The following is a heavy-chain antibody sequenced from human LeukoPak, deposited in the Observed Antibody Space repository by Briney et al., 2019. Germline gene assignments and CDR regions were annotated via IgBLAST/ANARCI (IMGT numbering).Heavy chain of an antibody. V-gene: IGHV1-2*02. CDR3: ARDLRTYYYDTSGLSLFDY. CDR1: GSTFTDYY. Sequence: GASVKVSCKASGSTFTDYYMHWVRQAPGQGLEWMGWINPNSGGTNFAQKFQGRVTMTTDTSTSVAYMELRSLRSDDTAVYYCARDLRTYYYDTSGLSLFDYWGQGILVTVSS. CDR2: INPNSGGT. D-gene: IGHD3-22*01. J-gene: IGHJ4*02.